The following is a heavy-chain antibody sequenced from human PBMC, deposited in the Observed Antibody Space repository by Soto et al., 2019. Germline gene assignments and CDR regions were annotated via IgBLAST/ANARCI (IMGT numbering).Heavy chain of an antibody. CDR3: ARVFHYDFWSGYYTGGGFDY. Sequence: QVQLVQSGAEVKKPGASVKVSCKASGYTFTSYGISWVRQAPGQGLEWMGWISAYNGNTNYAQKLQGRVTMTTDTPTSTAYMELRSLRSDDTAVYYCARVFHYDFWSGYYTGGGFDYWGQGTLVTVSS. CDR2: ISAYNGNT. J-gene: IGHJ4*02. V-gene: IGHV1-18*04. D-gene: IGHD3-3*01. CDR1: GYTFTSYG.